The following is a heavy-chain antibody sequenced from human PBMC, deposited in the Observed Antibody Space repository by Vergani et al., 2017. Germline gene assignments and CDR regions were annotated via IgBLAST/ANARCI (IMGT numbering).Heavy chain of an antibody. Sequence: EVQLVESGGGLVKPGGSLRLSCAASGFTFSSYEMNWVRQAPGKGLEWVSYISSSGSTIYYADSVKGRFTISRDNAKNSLYLQMNSLRAEDTAVYYCAREVGDPLYYFDYWGQGTLVTVSS. CDR1: GFTFSSYE. CDR2: ISSSGSTI. V-gene: IGHV3-48*03. J-gene: IGHJ4*02. D-gene: IGHD3-16*01. CDR3: AREVGDPLYYFDY.